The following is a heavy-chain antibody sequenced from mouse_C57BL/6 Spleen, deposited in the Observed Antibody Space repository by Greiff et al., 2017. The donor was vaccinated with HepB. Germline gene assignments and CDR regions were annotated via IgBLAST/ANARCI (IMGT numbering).Heavy chain of an antibody. J-gene: IGHJ2*01. Sequence: EVQVVESGGGLVQPGGSLSLSCAASGFTFTDYYMSWVRQPPGKALEWLGFIRNKANGYTTEYSASVKGRFTISRDNSQSILYLQMNALRAEDSATYYCARYGPRRDYFDYWGQGTTLTVSS. V-gene: IGHV7-3*01. CDR2: IRNKANGYTT. CDR1: GFTFTDYY. CDR3: ARYGPRRDYFDY.